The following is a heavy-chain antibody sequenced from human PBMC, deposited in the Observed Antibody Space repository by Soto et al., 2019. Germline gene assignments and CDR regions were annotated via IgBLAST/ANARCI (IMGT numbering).Heavy chain of an antibody. D-gene: IGHD3-3*01. CDR2: MNPNGGST. V-gene: IGHV1-46*01. Sequence: ASVKVSCKASGYTFTSYYMHWVRQAPGQGLEWMGIMNPNGGSTSYAQKFQGRVTMTRNTSISTAYMELSSLRSEDTAVYYCARAGYDFWSGYANDAFDIWGQGTMVTVSS. CDR1: GYTFTSYY. CDR3: ARAGYDFWSGYANDAFDI. J-gene: IGHJ3*02.